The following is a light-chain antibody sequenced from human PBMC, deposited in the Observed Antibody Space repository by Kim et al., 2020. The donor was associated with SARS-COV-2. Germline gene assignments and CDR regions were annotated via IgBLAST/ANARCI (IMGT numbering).Light chain of an antibody. J-gene: IGLJ2*01. Sequence: GPSVTISCTGTSSDVGGYNYVSWYQQRPGKAPKLMIYEVSKRPSGVPDRFSGSKSGSTASLTVSGLQAEDEADYYCNSYAGSNNVIFGGGTQLTVL. CDR3: NSYAGSNNVI. CDR1: SSDVGGYNY. CDR2: EVS. V-gene: IGLV2-8*01.